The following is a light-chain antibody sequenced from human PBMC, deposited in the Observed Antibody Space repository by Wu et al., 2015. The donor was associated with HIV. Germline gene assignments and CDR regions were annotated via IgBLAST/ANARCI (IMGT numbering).Light chain of an antibody. CDR3: QQYGSSPPRT. V-gene: IGKV3-20*01. CDR2: GAS. J-gene: IGKJ1*01. CDR1: QSVSNNY. Sequence: EIVLTQSPGTLSLSPGERATLSCRASQSVSNNYLAWYQHKVGQAPRLLIYGASSRATGIPDRFSGSGSGTDFTFTISRLEPEDFAVYYCQQYGSSPPRTFGQGTKVEI.